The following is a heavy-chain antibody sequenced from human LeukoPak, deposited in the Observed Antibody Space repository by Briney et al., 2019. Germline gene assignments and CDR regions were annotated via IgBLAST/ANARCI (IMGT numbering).Heavy chain of an antibody. V-gene: IGHV4-59*01. CDR1: GGSISSYY. CDR2: IYYSGST. Sequence: PSETLSLTCTVSGGSISSYYWSWIRRPPGKGLEWIGYIYYSGSTNYNPSLKSRVTISVDTSKNQFSLKLSSVTAADTAVYYCAGQRSHDAFDIWGQGTMVTVSS. D-gene: IGHD6-25*01. J-gene: IGHJ3*02. CDR3: AGQRSHDAFDI.